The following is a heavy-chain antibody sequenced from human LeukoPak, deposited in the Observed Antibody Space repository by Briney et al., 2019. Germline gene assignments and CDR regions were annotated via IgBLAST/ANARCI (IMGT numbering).Heavy chain of an antibody. Sequence: SETLSLTCTVSGGSISGYYWSWIRQPPGKGLEWIGYIYYSGSTNYNPSLQSRVTISLDTSKNQFSLKLTSVTAADTAMYYCARAAFCSGDCYSRWFDPWGQGTLVTVSS. CDR3: ARAAFCSGDCYSRWFDP. V-gene: IGHV4-59*01. D-gene: IGHD2-21*02. J-gene: IGHJ5*02. CDR2: IYYSGST. CDR1: GGSISGYY.